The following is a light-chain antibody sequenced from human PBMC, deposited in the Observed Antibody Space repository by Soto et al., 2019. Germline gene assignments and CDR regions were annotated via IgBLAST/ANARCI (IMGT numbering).Light chain of an antibody. V-gene: IGKV3-15*01. CDR2: GAT. CDR1: QSVNSN. J-gene: IGKJ4*01. CDR3: QQYNDWPPLT. Sequence: EIEMTQSPVTLSVSPGERATLSCRASQSVNSNLAWYQQKPGQAPRLLVYGATTRATGIPARFSGSGSGTEFTLTISSLQSEDFAVYYCQQYNDWPPLTFGGGTKVEIK.